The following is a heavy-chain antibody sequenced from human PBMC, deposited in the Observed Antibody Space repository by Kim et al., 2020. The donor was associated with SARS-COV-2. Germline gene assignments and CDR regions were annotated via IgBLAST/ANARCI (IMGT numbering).Heavy chain of an antibody. CDR2: ISDDGSKK. CDR3: AKDYSSAYDFIWASDV. J-gene: IGHJ3*01. Sequence: GGSLRLSCAASGFSFSTYGMHWVRQAPGKGLEWVALISDDGSKKYYADSVKGRFTISRDKSKNTLYLQMNSLRAEDTAVYYCAKDYSSAYDFIWASDVWG. CDR1: GFSFSTYG. V-gene: IGHV3-30*18. D-gene: IGHD3-22*01.